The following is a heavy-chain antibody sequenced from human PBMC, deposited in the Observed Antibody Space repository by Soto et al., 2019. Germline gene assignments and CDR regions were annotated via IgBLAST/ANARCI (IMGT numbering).Heavy chain of an antibody. V-gene: IGHV3-23*01. D-gene: IGHD3-22*01. Sequence: EVQLLESGGGLVQPGGSLRLSCAASGFTFSSYTMSWVRQAPGKGLEWVSAISGSGGSTYYADSVKGRFTISRDNSKNTLYLQMNSLRAEDTAVYHCAKEAYYYDSSGYYHGGAFDIWGQGTMVTVSS. J-gene: IGHJ3*02. CDR1: GFTFSSYT. CDR2: ISGSGGST. CDR3: AKEAYYYDSSGYYHGGAFDI.